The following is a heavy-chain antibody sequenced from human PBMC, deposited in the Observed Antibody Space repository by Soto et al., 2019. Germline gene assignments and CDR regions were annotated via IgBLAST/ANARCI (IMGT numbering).Heavy chain of an antibody. CDR2: INHSGST. CDR3: ARAMGEYCSSTSCSVHFYP. CDR1: YRAFSEYY. V-gene: IGHV4-34*01. Sequence: SERLSLTFAVYYRAFSEYYWSWIRQPPGEGLERIGEINHSGSTNYNPSLKSRVTISVDTSKNQFSLKLSSVTAADTAVYYCARAMGEYCSSTSCSVHFYPWGQGTLVTVSS. D-gene: IGHD2-2*01. J-gene: IGHJ5*02.